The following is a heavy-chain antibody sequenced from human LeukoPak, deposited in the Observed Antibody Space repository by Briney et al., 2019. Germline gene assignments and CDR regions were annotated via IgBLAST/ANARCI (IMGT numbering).Heavy chain of an antibody. D-gene: IGHD5-18*01. Sequence: SETLSLTCTVSGGSISSYYWSWIRQPPGKGLEWIGYIYYSGSTNYNPSLKSRVTISVDTSKNQFSLKLSSVTAADTAVYYCARSRGYSYGSLDWGQGTLVTVSS. CDR1: GGSISSYY. CDR2: IYYSGST. CDR3: ARSRGYSYGSLD. V-gene: IGHV4-59*01. J-gene: IGHJ4*02.